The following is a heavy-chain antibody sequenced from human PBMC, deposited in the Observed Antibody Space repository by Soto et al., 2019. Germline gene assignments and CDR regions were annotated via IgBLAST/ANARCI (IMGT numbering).Heavy chain of an antibody. CDR2: ISGSGGST. V-gene: IGHV3-23*01. Sequence: EVQLLESGGGLVQPGGSRRLSCAASGFTFSSYAMSWVRQAPGKALEWVSAISGSGGSTYYADSVKGRFTISRDNSKNTLYLQMNSLRAEDTAVYYCAKDRTPGWRLEYFDYWGQGTLVTVSS. CDR1: GFTFSSYA. J-gene: IGHJ4*02. D-gene: IGHD3-3*01. CDR3: AKDRTPGWRLEYFDY.